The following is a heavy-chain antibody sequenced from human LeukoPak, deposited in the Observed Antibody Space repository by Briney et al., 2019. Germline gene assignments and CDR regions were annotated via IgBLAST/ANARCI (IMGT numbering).Heavy chain of an antibody. D-gene: IGHD3-9*01. CDR2: IYYSGST. J-gene: IGHJ1*01. CDR3: ARDGGWVLVTEIEY. CDR1: GGSISSSSYY. V-gene: IGHV4-39*07. Sequence: SETLSLTCTVSGGSISSSSYYWGWIRQPPGKGLEWIGSIYYSGSTNYNPSLKSRVTISVDTSKNQFSLKLSSVTAADTAVYYCARDGGWVLVTEIEYWGQGILVTVSS.